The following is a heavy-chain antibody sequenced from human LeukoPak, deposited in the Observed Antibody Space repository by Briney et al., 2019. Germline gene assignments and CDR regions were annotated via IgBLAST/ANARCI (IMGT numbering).Heavy chain of an antibody. CDR1: GFTFSSYV. D-gene: IGHD3-10*01. CDR2: ISSDGSDK. Sequence: GRSLGLSCAASGFTFSSYVMHWVRQAPGKGLEWVAVISSDGSDKYYADSGKGRFTISRDNSKNQLYLQMNSLRAEDTAVYYCAKGVRGVIAYYFDYWGQGTLVTVSS. V-gene: IGHV3-30*18. CDR3: AKGVRGVIAYYFDY. J-gene: IGHJ4*02.